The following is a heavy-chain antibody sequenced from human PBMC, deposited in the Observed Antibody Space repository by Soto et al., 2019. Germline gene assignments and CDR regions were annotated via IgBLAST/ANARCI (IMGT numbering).Heavy chain of an antibody. V-gene: IGHV1-18*01. Sequence: QVQLVQSGAEVKKPGASAKVSCKASGYTFTSYVISWVRQAPGQGLEWMGWISAYNGNTNYAQKLQGRVTMTTDTSDSTAYMELRLLCSDDTAVYYYASYREQLVLYGMDVWGQCTTVTVSS. CDR3: ASYREQLVLYGMDV. D-gene: IGHD6-6*01. J-gene: IGHJ6*02. CDR1: GYTFTSYV. CDR2: ISAYNGNT.